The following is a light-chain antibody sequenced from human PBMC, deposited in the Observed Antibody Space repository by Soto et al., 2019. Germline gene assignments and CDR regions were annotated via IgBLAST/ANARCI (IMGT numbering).Light chain of an antibody. V-gene: IGKV1-5*03. Sequence: DIQMTQSPSTLSASVGDTVTFTCRASQSIGNWMAWYQQTPGKAPKLLIYRGSSLQSGVPSRFSGSGSGTEFPLTIVNLQPDDFAVYFCQQFNIYPYTFGPGTKLEIK. J-gene: IGKJ2*01. CDR2: RGS. CDR3: QQFNIYPYT. CDR1: QSIGNW.